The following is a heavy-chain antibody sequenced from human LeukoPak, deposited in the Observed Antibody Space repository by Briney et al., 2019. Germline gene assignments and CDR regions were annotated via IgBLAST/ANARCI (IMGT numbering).Heavy chain of an antibody. J-gene: IGHJ4*02. CDR2: ITAAGDT. Sequence: GGSLRLSCAASGFTFSSYDMHWVRQATGKGLEWVSSITAAGDTYYPGSVKGRFTISRENAKNSLYLQMNSLRAGDTAVYYCARASVGFDYWGQGTLVTVSS. CDR3: ARASVGFDY. V-gene: IGHV3-13*01. CDR1: GFTFSSYD. D-gene: IGHD1-26*01.